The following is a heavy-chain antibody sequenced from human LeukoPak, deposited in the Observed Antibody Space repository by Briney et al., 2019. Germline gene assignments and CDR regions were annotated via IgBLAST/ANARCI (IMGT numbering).Heavy chain of an antibody. CDR1: GYTFTGYY. Sequence: GASVKVSCKASGYTFTGYYIHWVRQAPGQGLEWMGWINPNSGGTNYAQKFQGRVTMTRDTSISTAYMELSRLSSDDTAVYYCAKDEGMMVVANTFDYWGQGTLVTVSS. CDR3: AKDEGMMVVANTFDY. J-gene: IGHJ4*02. V-gene: IGHV1-2*02. D-gene: IGHD3-22*01. CDR2: INPNSGGT.